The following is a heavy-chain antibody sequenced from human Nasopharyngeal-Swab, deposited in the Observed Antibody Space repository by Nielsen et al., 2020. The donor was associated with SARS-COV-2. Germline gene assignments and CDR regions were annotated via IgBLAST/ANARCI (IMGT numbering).Heavy chain of an antibody. D-gene: IGHD3-3*01. V-gene: IGHV3-64D*08. CDR2: ISSNGGST. Sequence: GSLKISCSASGFTFSSYAMHWVRQAPGKGLEYVSAISSNGGSTYYADSVKGRFTISRDNSKNTLYLQMSSLRAEDTAVYYCVKGPDYDFWSGYYTGIIGYWGQGTLVTVSS. CDR3: VKGPDYDFWSGYYTGIIGY. J-gene: IGHJ4*02. CDR1: GFTFSSYA.